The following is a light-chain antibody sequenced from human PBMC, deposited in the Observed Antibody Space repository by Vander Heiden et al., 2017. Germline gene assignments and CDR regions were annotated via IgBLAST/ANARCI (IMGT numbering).Light chain of an antibody. CDR2: GAS. Sequence: ILFTHSQGPLSLSPGERATLSCRASQSVSSSYLAWYQQKPGQAPRLLICGASSRATGIPDRFSGSGSGTDFTLTISRLEPEDFAVYYCQQYAGSPWTFGQGTKVEIK. V-gene: IGKV3-20*01. CDR1: QSVSSSY. J-gene: IGKJ1*01. CDR3: QQYAGSPWT.